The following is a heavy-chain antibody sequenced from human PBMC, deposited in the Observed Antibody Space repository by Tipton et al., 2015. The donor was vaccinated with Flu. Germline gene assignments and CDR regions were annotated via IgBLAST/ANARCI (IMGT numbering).Heavy chain of an antibody. CDR2: IYTSGGS. CDR3: ARGSGSGTFMIFDF. D-gene: IGHD3-10*01. J-gene: IGHJ4*02. CDR1: GGSLSSYY. V-gene: IGHV4-4*07. Sequence: TLSLTCTVSGGSLSSYYWSWIGQPAGKGLEWIGRIYTSGGSKYNPSLRGRLTMSVDASKREFSLKLSSVTAADTAVYYCARGSGSGTFMIFDFWGQGMLVPVSS.